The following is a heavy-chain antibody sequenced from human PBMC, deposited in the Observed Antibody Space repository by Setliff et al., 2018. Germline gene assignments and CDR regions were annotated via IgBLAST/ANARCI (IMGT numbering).Heavy chain of an antibody. Sequence: SGPTLVNPTATLTLTCTISGFSLSDGRVGVTWIRQPPGKALEWLATIFSMDQKSYSTSLESRLLISKDTSATQVVLMMTNMNPADTGTYYCARIGTSSVLYGMDVWGQGTTVTVSS. CDR1: GFSLSDGRVG. CDR3: ARIGTSSVLYGMDV. J-gene: IGHJ6*02. CDR2: IFSMDQK. V-gene: IGHV2-26*03. D-gene: IGHD3-22*01.